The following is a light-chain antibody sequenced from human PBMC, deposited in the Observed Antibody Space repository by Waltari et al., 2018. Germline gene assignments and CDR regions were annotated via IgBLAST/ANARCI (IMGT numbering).Light chain of an antibody. CDR2: GAS. CDR1: QSVSSN. CDR3: QQYNNLPPYT. J-gene: IGKJ2*01. Sequence: EILMTQSPATLSLSPVEKATLSCRASQSVSSNLAWYQQKPGPAPRPLIYGASTRATGIPARFSGSGSGTEFNLTISSMQSEDFAVYYGQQYNNLPPYTFGQGTKLELK. V-gene: IGKV3-15*01.